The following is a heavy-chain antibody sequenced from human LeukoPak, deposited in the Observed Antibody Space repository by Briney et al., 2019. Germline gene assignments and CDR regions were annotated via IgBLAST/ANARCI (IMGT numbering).Heavy chain of an antibody. J-gene: IGHJ4*02. D-gene: IGHD2-15*01. CDR3: AREWRGIVVVVAATPAY. Sequence: ASVKVSCKASGYTFTGYYMHWVRQAPGQGLEWMGWINPNSGGTNYAQKFQGRVTMTRDTSISIAYMELSRLRSDDTAVYYCAREWRGIVVVVAATPAYWGQGTLVTVSS. V-gene: IGHV1-2*02. CDR1: GYTFTGYY. CDR2: INPNSGGT.